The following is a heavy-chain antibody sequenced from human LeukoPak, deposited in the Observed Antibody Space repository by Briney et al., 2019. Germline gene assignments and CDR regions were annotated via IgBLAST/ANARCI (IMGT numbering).Heavy chain of an antibody. V-gene: IGHV1-46*01. CDR3: ARDVRRSFDY. CDR2: INPSGDNT. Sequence: ASVKVSCKASGYTFTNNFMHWVRQAPGQGLEWMGIINPSGDNTWYAQKFQGRVTMTRDMATSTDYMEVSSLRSEDTAVYYCARDVRRSFDYWGQGTLVTVSS. D-gene: IGHD3-16*01. CDR1: GYTFTNNF. J-gene: IGHJ4*02.